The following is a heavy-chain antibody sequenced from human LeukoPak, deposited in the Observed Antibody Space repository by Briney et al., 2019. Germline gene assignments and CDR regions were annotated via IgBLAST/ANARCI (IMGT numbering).Heavy chain of an antibody. CDR3: AKDLGVGATYYYYGMDV. D-gene: IGHD1-26*01. CDR2: ISDDGSNK. CDR1: GLMFSSYG. J-gene: IGHJ6*02. V-gene: IGHV3-30*18. Sequence: GGSLRLSCAASGLMFSSYGMHWVRQAPGKGLEWVTVISDDGSNKYYADSVKGRFTISRDNSKNTLYLQMSSLRAEDTAVYYCAKDLGVGATYYYYGMDVWGQGTTVTVSS.